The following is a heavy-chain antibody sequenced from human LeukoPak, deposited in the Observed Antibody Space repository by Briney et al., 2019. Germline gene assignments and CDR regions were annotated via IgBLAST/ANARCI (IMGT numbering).Heavy chain of an antibody. CDR3: AKSRVTTAEDYFDY. V-gene: IGHV3-23*01. Sequence: GGSLRLSCAASGFTFNNYAMSWVRQAPGKGLEWVSTISSSGTRTSYADSVKGRFTISRDTSKDTLYLQMNSLRAEDTAVFYCAKSRVTTAEDYFDYWGQGPLVTVSS. CDR2: ISSSGTRT. CDR1: GFTFNNYA. D-gene: IGHD4-17*01. J-gene: IGHJ4*02.